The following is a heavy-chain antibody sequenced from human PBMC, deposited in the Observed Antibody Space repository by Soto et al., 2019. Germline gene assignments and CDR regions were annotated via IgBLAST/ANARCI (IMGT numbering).Heavy chain of an antibody. CDR2: INHSGST. V-gene: IGHV4-34*01. Sequence: SETLSLTCAVYGGSFSGYYWSWIRQPPGKGLEWIGEINHSGSTNYNPSLKSRVTISVDTSKNQFSLKLSSVTAADTAVYYCARVGFNWNDDYYGLDVWGQGTTVTVSS. J-gene: IGHJ6*02. D-gene: IGHD1-20*01. CDR1: GGSFSGYY. CDR3: ARVGFNWNDDYYGLDV.